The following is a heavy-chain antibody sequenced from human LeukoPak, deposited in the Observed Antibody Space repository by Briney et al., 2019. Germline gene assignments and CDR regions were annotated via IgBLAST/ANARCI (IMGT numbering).Heavy chain of an antibody. D-gene: IGHD3-22*01. J-gene: IGHJ4*02. Sequence: SETLSLTCTVSGGSISSSTYYWGWVRQPPGKGLEWIGSIFYGGTTYYNPSLKSRVTISVDTSKNQFSLKLSSVTAADTAVYYCASPSKYYYDSGGYYPYYYFDYWGQGTLVTVSS. V-gene: IGHV4-39*01. CDR2: IFYGGTT. CDR3: ASPSKYYYDSGGYYPYYYFDY. CDR1: GGSISSSTYY.